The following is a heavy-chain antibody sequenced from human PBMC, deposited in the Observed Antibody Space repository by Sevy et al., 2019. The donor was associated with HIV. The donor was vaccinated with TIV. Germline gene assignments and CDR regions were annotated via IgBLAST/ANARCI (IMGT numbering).Heavy chain of an antibody. J-gene: IGHJ4*02. CDR3: AGENAWGRGYS. Sequence: SETLSLTCTVSGGSITSLYWNWIRQPPGKGLEWIANIYYNGHINYNPSLKRRVTLTLDTSKNHVSLGLSSVTAADTAMYYCAGENAWGRGYSWGQGTLVTVSS. CDR2: IYYNGHI. CDR1: GGSITSLY. D-gene: IGHD1-26*01. V-gene: IGHV4-59*11.